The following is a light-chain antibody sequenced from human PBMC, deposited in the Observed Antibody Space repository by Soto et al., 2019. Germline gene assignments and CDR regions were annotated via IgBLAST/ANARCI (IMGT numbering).Light chain of an antibody. CDR3: QVFHSGVDWV. CDR1: NIGSKS. CDR2: DDN. J-gene: IGLJ2*01. Sequence: SYELTQPPSVSVAPGQTARITCGGNNIGSKSVHWYQQKPGQAPVLVVYDDNDRPSGIPERFSGSDSGNTATLTISRVEAGDEADYYCQVFHSGVDWVFGGGTKLTVL. V-gene: IGLV3-21*02.